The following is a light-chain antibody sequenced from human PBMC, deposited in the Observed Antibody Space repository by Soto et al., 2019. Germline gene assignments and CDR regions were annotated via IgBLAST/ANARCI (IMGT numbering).Light chain of an antibody. CDR1: SSDVGGYNY. CDR2: DVS. Sequence: QSVLTQPASVSGSPGLSIAISCTGTSSDVGGYNYVSWYQQHPGKAPKLMIYDVSNRPSGVSNRFSGSKSGNTATLTISGLQAEDEADYYCSSYTSSSTFYVFGTGTKVTVL. V-gene: IGLV2-14*01. CDR3: SSYTSSSTFYV. J-gene: IGLJ1*01.